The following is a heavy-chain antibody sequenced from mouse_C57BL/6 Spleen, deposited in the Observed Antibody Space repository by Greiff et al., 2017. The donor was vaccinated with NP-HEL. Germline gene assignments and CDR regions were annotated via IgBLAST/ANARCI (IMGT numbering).Heavy chain of an antibody. V-gene: IGHV1-26*01. CDR2: INPNNGGT. CDR3: ARGGFSDYGSSYFYYFDY. Sequence: EVQLQQSGPELVKPGASVKISCKASGYTFTDYYMNWVKQSHGKSLEWIGDINPNNGGTSYNQKFKGKATLTVDKSSSTAYMELRSLTSEDSAVYYCARGGFSDYGSSYFYYFDYWGQGTTLTVSS. J-gene: IGHJ2*01. D-gene: IGHD1-1*01. CDR1: GYTFTDYY.